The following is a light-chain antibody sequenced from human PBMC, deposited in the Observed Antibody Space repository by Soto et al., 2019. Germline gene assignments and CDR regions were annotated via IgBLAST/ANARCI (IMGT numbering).Light chain of an antibody. V-gene: IGKV3-20*01. CDR3: QQYGDSVHT. CDR2: GAS. Sequence: EIVLTQSPGTLSLSPGERATFSCRAGQSVTSNFLAWYQQKSGQTPRLLIYGASSRASGIPDRFSGSGSGTDFTLTISRLEPEHFAVYYCQQYGDSVHTFGGGTKVEIK. CDR1: QSVTSNF. J-gene: IGKJ4*01.